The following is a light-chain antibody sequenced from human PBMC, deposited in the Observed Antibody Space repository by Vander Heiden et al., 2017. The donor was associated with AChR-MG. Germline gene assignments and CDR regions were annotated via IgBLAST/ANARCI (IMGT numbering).Light chain of an antibody. Sequence: GSLGERATINCKCSQSVLKSSRNKNYLAWYQQKPGQPPKLLFYWASTRDSGVPDRFTGSGSGADFTLTISSLQAEDVAVYYCQQDDSTPWTFGQGTKVEIK. V-gene: IGKV4-1*01. CDR2: WAS. J-gene: IGKJ1*01. CDR1: QSVLKSSRNKNY. CDR3: QQDDSTPWT.